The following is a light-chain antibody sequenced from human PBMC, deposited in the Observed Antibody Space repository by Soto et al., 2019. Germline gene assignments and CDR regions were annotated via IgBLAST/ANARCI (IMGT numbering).Light chain of an antibody. Sequence: DIPMTQSPSTLSASVGDRVTITCRASESISSWLAWYQQKPGKAPKLLIYKASSLERGVPSRFSGRGSGTEVTLAISSLEPDDFATYYCQQYNSYPWMFGQGTKVEIK. CDR2: KAS. V-gene: IGKV1-5*03. CDR1: ESISSW. CDR3: QQYNSYPWM. J-gene: IGKJ1*01.